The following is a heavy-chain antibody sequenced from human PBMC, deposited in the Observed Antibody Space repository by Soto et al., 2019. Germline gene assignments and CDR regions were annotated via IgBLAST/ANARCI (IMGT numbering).Heavy chain of an antibody. D-gene: IGHD7-27*01. CDR3: VSQRHWARHFES. V-gene: IGHV3-48*03. CDR2: ISTSGSHV. Sequence: EVRLVESGGDLVKSGGSLRLSCVASGCLFRNFEMNWVRQAPGKGLEWLSHISTSGSHVSDSDSVKGRFTISRDNTKNTLYLQMNSLRTEDTGVYYFVSQRHWARHFESWGQGTLVNVSS. J-gene: IGHJ4*02. CDR1: GCLFRNFE.